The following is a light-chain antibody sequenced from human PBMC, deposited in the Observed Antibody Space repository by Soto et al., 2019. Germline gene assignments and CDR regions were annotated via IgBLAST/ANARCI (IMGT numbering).Light chain of an antibody. CDR2: GAS. Sequence: EIVMTQSPATLSVSPGERATLSCRASQSVSSNFAWYQQKPGQAPRLLIYGASTRATGIPARFSGSGSGTEFTLTISSLRSEDFAVYYCQQYNNWPRGTFGQGTKLEIK. CDR3: QQYNNWPRGT. V-gene: IGKV3-15*01. CDR1: QSVSSN. J-gene: IGKJ2*01.